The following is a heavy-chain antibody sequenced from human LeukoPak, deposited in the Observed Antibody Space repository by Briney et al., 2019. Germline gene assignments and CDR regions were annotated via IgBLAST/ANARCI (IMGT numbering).Heavy chain of an antibody. CDR3: AKDIRQLGNYYYYMDV. CDR2: ISGTGVNT. D-gene: IGHD1-1*01. CDR1: GGSISSSSYY. Sequence: PSETLSLTCTVSGGSISSSSYYWGWIRQPPGKGLEWVSAISGTGVNTFYADSVKGRFTISRDNSKNTLDLQMNSLRAEDTAIYYCAKDIRQLGNYYYYMDVWGKGTTVTVAS. J-gene: IGHJ6*03. V-gene: IGHV3-23*01.